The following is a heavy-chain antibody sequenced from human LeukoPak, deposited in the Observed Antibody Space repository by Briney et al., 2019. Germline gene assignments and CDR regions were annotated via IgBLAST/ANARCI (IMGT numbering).Heavy chain of an antibody. V-gene: IGHV4-34*01. CDR3: ARAAIFDY. CDR1: GGSFSGYY. Sequence: PLETLSLTCAVYGGSFSGYYWSWIRQPPGKGLEWIGEINHSGSTNYNPSLKSRVTISVDTSKNQFSLKLSSVTAADTAVYYCARAAIFDYWGQGTLVTVSS. J-gene: IGHJ4*02. CDR2: INHSGST.